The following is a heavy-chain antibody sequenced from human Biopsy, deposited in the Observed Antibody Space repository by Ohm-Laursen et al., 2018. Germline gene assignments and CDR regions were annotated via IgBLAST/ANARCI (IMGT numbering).Heavy chain of an antibody. J-gene: IGHJ4*02. CDR1: GYSFTSYY. CDR2: INPSGSTT. Sequence: GSSVKVSCKASGYSFTSYYMHCVRQAPGQGLEWMGMINPSGSTTSYPQIFQGRVTMTRDTSKSTVYMELSSLRSADTAVYFCARNTGWYGDLYYFDYWGQGTLVTVSS. V-gene: IGHV1-46*01. D-gene: IGHD6-19*01. CDR3: ARNTGWYGDLYYFDY.